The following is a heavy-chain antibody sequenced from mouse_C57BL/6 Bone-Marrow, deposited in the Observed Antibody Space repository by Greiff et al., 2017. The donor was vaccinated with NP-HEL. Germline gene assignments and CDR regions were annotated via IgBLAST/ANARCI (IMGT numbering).Heavy chain of an antibody. CDR3: ARERANWDVWYFDY. CDR1: GFTFSSYA. Sequence: EVQLVESGGGLVKPGGSLKLSCAASGFTFSSYAMSWVRQTPEKRLEWVATISDGGSYTYYPDNVKGRFTISRDNAKNNLYLQMSHLKSEDTAMYYCARERANWDVWYFDYWGQGTTLTVSS. CDR2: ISDGGSYT. V-gene: IGHV5-4*01. D-gene: IGHD4-1*01. J-gene: IGHJ2*01.